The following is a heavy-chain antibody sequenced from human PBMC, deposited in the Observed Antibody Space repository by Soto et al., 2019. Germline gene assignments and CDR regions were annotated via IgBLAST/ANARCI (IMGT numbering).Heavy chain of an antibody. CDR1: GDSISSSNYY. Sequence: PSETLSLTCTVSGDSISSSNYYWGWIRQPPGKGLEWIGTICYNLDTYYNPSLKSRLSISIDTSKNRFSLKLRSVTAADTAVYYCARQVDSSGYFYEFDHWGQGTLVTVS. CDR3: ARQVDSSGYFYEFDH. J-gene: IGHJ4*02. D-gene: IGHD3-22*01. V-gene: IGHV4-39*01. CDR2: ICYNLDT.